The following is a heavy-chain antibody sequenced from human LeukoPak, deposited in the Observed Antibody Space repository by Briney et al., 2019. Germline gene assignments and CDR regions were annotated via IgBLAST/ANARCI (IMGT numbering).Heavy chain of an antibody. CDR3: AREVVEMATIGSYYYYYMDV. CDR1: GFPFSSYS. J-gene: IGHJ6*03. Sequence: GSLSLSCAASGFPFSSYSMNWVRKAPGKGLEWVSYISSSSSTIYYAYSVKGRFTISRDNAKNSLYLQMNSLRAEDTAVYYCAREVVEMATIGSYYYYYMDVWGKGTTVTVSS. CDR2: ISSSSSTI. D-gene: IGHD5-24*01. V-gene: IGHV3-48*01.